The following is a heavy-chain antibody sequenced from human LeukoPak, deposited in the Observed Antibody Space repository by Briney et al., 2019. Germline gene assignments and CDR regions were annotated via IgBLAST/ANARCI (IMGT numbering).Heavy chain of an antibody. V-gene: IGHV4-34*01. D-gene: IGHD6-19*01. CDR1: GGSFSGYY. J-gene: IGHJ5*02. CDR3: ARDLQPKWLVPRGNWFDP. Sequence: SETLSLTCAVYGGSFSGYYWSWIRQPPGKGLEWIGEINHSGSTNYNPSLKSRVTISVDTSKNQFSLKLSSVTAADTAVYYCARDLQPKWLVPRGNWFDPWGQGTLVTVSS. CDR2: INHSGST.